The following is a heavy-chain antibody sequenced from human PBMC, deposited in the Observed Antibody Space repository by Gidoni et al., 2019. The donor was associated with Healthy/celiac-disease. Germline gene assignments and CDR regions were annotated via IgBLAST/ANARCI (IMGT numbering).Heavy chain of an antibody. CDR2: INHSGSP. J-gene: IGHJ4*02. D-gene: IGHD6-19*01. CDR3: ARGIAYSSGWYGYYFDY. V-gene: IGHV4-34*01. CDR1: GGSFSGYY. Sequence: QLQLQQWGAGLLKPSETLSLTCAVYGGSFSGYYWSFIRQPPGKGREWIGEINHSGSPNYNPSLKMRVTISVDTAKNQFSLKLSSVTAADTAVYYWARGIAYSSGWYGYYFDYWGQGTLVTVSS.